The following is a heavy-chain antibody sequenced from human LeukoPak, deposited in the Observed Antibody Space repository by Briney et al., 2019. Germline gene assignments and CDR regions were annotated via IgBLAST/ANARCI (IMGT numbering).Heavy chain of an antibody. V-gene: IGHV3-23*01. Sequence: GGSLRLSCPASGFTFSSYAMSWVRQPPGKGLDGVSSSSGSWCSTYYPDSAKGRFNISRDNPKNTLYLQMNSLRDEDTAVYYCAKGSGIAVAGIGGSYFDYWGQGTLVTVSS. D-gene: IGHD6-19*01. CDR2: SSGSWCST. CDR3: AKGSGIAVAGIGGSYFDY. J-gene: IGHJ4*02. CDR1: GFTFSSYA.